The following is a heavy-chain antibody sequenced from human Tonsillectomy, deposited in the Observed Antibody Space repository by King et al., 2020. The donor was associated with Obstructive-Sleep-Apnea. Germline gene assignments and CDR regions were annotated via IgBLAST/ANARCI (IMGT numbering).Heavy chain of an antibody. CDR2: IRFDGSHK. D-gene: IGHD5-12*01. J-gene: IGHJ6*02. CDR1: GFTFSASD. V-gene: IGHV3-30*02. CDR3: AKGDDSDYDLSHSYALDV. Sequence: VQLVESGGGVVQPGRSLRLACAASGFTFSASDMHWVRQAPGKGLEWVAFIRFDGSHKYSGDSVKGRFTISRDNSKNTMFLQMNSLRAEDTAVYYCAKGDDSDYDLSHSYALDVWGQGTTVTVSS.